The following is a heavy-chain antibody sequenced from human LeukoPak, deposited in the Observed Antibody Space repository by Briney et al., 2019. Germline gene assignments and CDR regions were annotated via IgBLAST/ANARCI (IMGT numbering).Heavy chain of an antibody. V-gene: IGHV3-23*01. CDR3: AKGGIAAAGTSFYFDY. J-gene: IGHJ4*02. Sequence: PGGSLRLSCAASGFTFSSYAMSWVRQAPGKGLDWVSGISGSGSGTYYPDSVKGRFTISRDNSKNTLYLQMNSLRAEDTAVYYCAKGGIAAAGTSFYFDYWGQGTLITVSS. D-gene: IGHD6-13*01. CDR1: GFTFSSYA. CDR2: ISGSGSGT.